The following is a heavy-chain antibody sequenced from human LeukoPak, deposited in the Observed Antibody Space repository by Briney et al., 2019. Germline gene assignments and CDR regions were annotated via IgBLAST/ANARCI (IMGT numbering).Heavy chain of an antibody. CDR2: IHSSSSYI. V-gene: IGHV3-21*01. CDR1: GFTFSSYS. D-gene: IGHD3-22*01. J-gene: IGHJ4*02. Sequence: GGSLRLSCAASGFTFSSYSMNWVRPAAGKGLEWVSSIHSSSSYIYYADSVKGRFTISRDNAKNSLYLQMNSLRAEDTAVYYCARDRAPYYYDSSGYDYWGQGTLVTVSS. CDR3: ARDRAPYYYDSSGYDY.